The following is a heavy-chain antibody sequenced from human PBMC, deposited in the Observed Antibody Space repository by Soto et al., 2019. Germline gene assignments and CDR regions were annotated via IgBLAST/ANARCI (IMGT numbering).Heavy chain of an antibody. J-gene: IGHJ4*02. CDR3: AKDLEAQLWFHSFDY. Sequence: EVQLLESGGGLVQPGGSLRLSCAASGFTFSSYAMSWVRQAPGKGLEWVSAISGSGGSTYYADSVKGRFTISRDNSKNTLYLQMNGLRAEDTAVYYCAKDLEAQLWFHSFDYWGQGTLVTVSS. V-gene: IGHV3-23*01. D-gene: IGHD5-18*01. CDR2: ISGSGGST. CDR1: GFTFSSYA.